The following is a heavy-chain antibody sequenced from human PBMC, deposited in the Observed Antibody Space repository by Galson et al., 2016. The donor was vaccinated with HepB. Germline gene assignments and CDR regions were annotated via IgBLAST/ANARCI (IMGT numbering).Heavy chain of an antibody. Sequence: SLRLSCAASGFTFSSYGMHWVRQAPGKGLEWVAVISYDGSNKYYADSVKGRFTISRDNSKYTLYLQMDSLRAEDTAVYYCAKWGGSGYDWARLDYWGQGTLVTVSS. CDR2: ISYDGSNK. D-gene: IGHD5-12*01. CDR3: AKWGGSGYDWARLDY. CDR1: GFTFSSYG. V-gene: IGHV3-30*18. J-gene: IGHJ4*02.